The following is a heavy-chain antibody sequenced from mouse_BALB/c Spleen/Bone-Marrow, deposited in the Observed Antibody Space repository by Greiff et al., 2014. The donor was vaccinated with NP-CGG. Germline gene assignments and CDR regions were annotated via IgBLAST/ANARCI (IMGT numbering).Heavy chain of an antibody. CDR3: ARRDDGYVFFDY. CDR1: GYTFTTYT. J-gene: IGHJ2*01. D-gene: IGHD2-3*01. V-gene: IGHV1-4*01. CDR2: INPSSGYT. Sequence: QVQLKESGAELARPGASVKMSCRASGYTFTTYTIHWVRQRPGQGLEWIGCINPSSGYTNYIQKFKDKATLTADKSSSTAYMQLSSLTSEDSAVYYCARRDDGYVFFDYWGQGTTLTVSS.